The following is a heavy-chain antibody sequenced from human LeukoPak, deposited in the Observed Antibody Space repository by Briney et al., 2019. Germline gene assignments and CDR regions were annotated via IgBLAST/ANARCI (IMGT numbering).Heavy chain of an antibody. CDR1: GFTFSTYW. CDR3: TRSGYSNGYDY. J-gene: IGHJ4*02. CDR2: IKSDGST. Sequence: GGSLRLSCAASGFTFSTYWMHWVRQAPGKGLVWVSRIKSDGSTNYADSVKGRFTISRDNAKNTLYLEMNSLTAEDTALYHCTRSGYSNGYDYWGQGTLVTVSS. V-gene: IGHV3-74*01. D-gene: IGHD2-15*01.